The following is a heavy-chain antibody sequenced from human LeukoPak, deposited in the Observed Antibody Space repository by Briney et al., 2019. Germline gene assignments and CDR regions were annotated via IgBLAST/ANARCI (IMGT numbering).Heavy chain of an antibody. CDR3: ARLSYTNYALYYYGMDV. Sequence: SETLSLTCTVSGGSISSYYWSWIRQPPGKGLEWIGNIYYSGSTNYNPSLKSRVTISVDTSKNQFSLKLSSVTAADTAVYYCARLSYTNYALYYYGMDVWGQGTTVTVSS. CDR1: GGSISSYY. J-gene: IGHJ6*02. D-gene: IGHD4-11*01. V-gene: IGHV4-59*01. CDR2: IYYSGST.